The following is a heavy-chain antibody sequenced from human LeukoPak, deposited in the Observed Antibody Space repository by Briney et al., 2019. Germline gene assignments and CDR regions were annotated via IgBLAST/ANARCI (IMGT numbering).Heavy chain of an antibody. D-gene: IGHD3-10*01. CDR3: ARNLWFGESSDAFDM. Sequence: ASVKVSCKASGYTFTSYYMHWVRQAPGQGLEWMGIINPSGGSTSYAQKFQGRVTMTRDTYTSTAYMDMSRLRSDDTAVYYCARNLWFGESSDAFDMWGQGTMVAVSS. J-gene: IGHJ3*02. CDR1: GYTFTSYY. V-gene: IGHV1-46*01. CDR2: INPSGGST.